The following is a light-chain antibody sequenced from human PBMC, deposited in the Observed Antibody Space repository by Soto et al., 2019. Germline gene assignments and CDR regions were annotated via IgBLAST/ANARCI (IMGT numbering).Light chain of an antibody. J-gene: IGLJ2*01. CDR2: DVS. CDR1: SIDVGGYNY. Sequence: QSALTQPASVSGSPGQSITISCTGTSIDVGGYNYVSWYQQHPGKAPKLMIYDVSNRPSGVSNRFSGSKSGNTASLTISGLKADDEADYYCSSYTSRSTVVFGGGTKLTV. V-gene: IGLV2-14*01. CDR3: SSYTSRSTVV.